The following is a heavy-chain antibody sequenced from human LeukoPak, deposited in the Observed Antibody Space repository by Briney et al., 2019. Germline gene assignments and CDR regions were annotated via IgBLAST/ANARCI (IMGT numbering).Heavy chain of an antibody. V-gene: IGHV1-24*01. CDR1: GYTLTELS. Sequence: RASVKVSCKVSGYTLTELSMHWVRQAPGKGLEWMGGFDPEDGETIYAQKFQGRVTMTEDTSTDTAYMELSSLRSEDTAVYYCATRTTVVTSYYYYMDVWGKGTTVTVSS. D-gene: IGHD4-23*01. CDR3: ATRTTVVTSYYYYMDV. CDR2: FDPEDGET. J-gene: IGHJ6*03.